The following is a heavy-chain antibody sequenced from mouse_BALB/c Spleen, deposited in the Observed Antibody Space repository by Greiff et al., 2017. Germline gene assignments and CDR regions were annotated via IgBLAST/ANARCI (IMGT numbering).Heavy chain of an antibody. CDR3: ARGEVTTLYYYAMDY. V-gene: IGHV2-6-7*01. J-gene: IGHJ4*01. Sequence: VQGVESGPGLVAPSQSLSITCTVSGFSLTGYGVNWVRQPPGKGLEWLGMIWGDGSTDYNSALKSRLSISKDNSKSQVFLKMNSLQTDDTARYYCARGEVTTLYYYAMDYWGQGTSVTVSS. CDR2: IWGDGST. CDR1: GFSLTGYG. D-gene: IGHD2-1*01.